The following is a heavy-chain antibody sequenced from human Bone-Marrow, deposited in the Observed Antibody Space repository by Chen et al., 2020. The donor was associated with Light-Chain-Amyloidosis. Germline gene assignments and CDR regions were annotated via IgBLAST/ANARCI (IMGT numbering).Heavy chain of an antibody. Sequence: QVQLVESGGGVVQPGRSLRLSCAASGFTFRSYARHWVRQAPGKGLEWVAVIAYDGSNKYYADSVKGRFTISRDNSKNTLYLQMNSLRDEDTAVYYCARDQRVVVAATLDYWGQGTLVTVSS. CDR1: GFTFRSYA. CDR2: IAYDGSNK. V-gene: IGHV3-30-3*01. J-gene: IGHJ4*02. D-gene: IGHD2-15*01. CDR3: ARDQRVVVAATLDY.